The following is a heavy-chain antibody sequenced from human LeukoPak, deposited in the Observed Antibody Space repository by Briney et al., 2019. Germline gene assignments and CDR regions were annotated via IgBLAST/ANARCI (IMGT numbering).Heavy chain of an antibody. V-gene: IGHV4-59*01. CDR3: ARDYYDSSGDAFDI. CDR1: GGSISSYY. J-gene: IGHJ3*02. CDR2: IYYSGST. D-gene: IGHD3-22*01. Sequence: PSETLSLTCTVSGGSISSYYWSWIRQPPGKGLECVGYIYYSGSTNYNPSLKSRVTISVDTSKNQFSLKLSSVTAADTAVYHCARDYYDSSGDAFDIWGQGTMVTVSS.